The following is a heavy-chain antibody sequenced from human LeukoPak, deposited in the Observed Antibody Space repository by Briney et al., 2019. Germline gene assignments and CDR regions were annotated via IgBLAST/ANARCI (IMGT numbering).Heavy chain of an antibody. CDR1: GYTVTKCC. D-gene: IGHD2-15*01. Sequence: ASVKVSCKTCGYTVTKCCVSWLQQAPGQGLEWMGWISGSNGNTKYAQKFQGRVTMTTDTSTGTAYMQLRSLRFDDTAMYYCARDRAVVLISAPGYWGQGTLVIASS. CDR2: ISGSNGNT. V-gene: IGHV1-18*01. CDR3: ARDRAVVLISAPGY. J-gene: IGHJ4*02.